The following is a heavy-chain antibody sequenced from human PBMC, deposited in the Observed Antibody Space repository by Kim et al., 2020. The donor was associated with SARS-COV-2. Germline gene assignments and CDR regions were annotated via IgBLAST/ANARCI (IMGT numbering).Heavy chain of an antibody. J-gene: IGHJ4*02. D-gene: IGHD5-12*01. CDR3: ARGAGYGAIDY. Sequence: GGSLRLSCTGSGFSIRNYAMFWVRQTPGKGLEWVAVILDDGNERHYGDSVKGRFLISSDNSKNTVSLQMSSLRVEDTAVYYCARGAGYGAIDYWGQGTL. CDR1: GFSIRNYA. CDR2: ILDDGNER. V-gene: IGHV3-30*04.